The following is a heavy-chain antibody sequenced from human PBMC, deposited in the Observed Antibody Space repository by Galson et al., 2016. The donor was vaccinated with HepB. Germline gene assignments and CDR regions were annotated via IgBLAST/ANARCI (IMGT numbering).Heavy chain of an antibody. Sequence: SLRLSCAASGFTFSSYAMSWVRQAPGKGLEWVSSSGSGGPTYYADSVKGRFTSSRDNSKNTLFLRMHSLRADDPAVYYCAKSVCEYDILTGYYRRGADYWGQGTLVTVSS. D-gene: IGHD3-9*01. CDR2: SGSGGPT. CDR3: AKSVCEYDILTGYYRRGADY. V-gene: IGHV3-23*01. CDR1: GFTFSSYA. J-gene: IGHJ4*02.